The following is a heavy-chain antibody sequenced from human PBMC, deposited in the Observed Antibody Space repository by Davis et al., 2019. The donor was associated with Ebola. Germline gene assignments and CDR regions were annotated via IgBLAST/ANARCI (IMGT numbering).Heavy chain of an antibody. D-gene: IGHD1-26*01. CDR3: AIPSVGATKLDY. J-gene: IGHJ4*02. CDR2: IIPIFGTA. CDR1: GGTFSSYA. V-gene: IGHV1-69*06. Sequence: AASVKVSCRASGGTFSSYAISWVRQAPGQGLEWMGGIIPIFGTANYAQKFQGRVTITADKSTSTAYMEPSSLRSEDTAVYYCAIPSVGATKLDYWGQGTLVTVSS.